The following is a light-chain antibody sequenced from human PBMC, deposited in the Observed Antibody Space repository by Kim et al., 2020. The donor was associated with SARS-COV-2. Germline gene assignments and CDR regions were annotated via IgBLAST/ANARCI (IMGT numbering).Light chain of an antibody. Sequence: SVSPGQTARITCSGDVLAKKYARWFQPKPGQAPVLVIYKDSERPSGIPERFSGSSSGTTVTLTISGAQVEDEADYYCYSAADNNLVFGGGTQLTVL. J-gene: IGLJ3*02. CDR3: YSAADNNLV. CDR2: KDS. CDR1: VLAKKY. V-gene: IGLV3-27*01.